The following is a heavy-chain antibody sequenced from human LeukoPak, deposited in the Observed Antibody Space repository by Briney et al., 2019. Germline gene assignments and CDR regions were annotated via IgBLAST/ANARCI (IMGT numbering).Heavy chain of an antibody. CDR1: GLIVSSNY. D-gene: IGHD3-16*01. CDR2: IYSGGTT. J-gene: IGHJ4*02. CDR3: ARWGGSYAFDY. V-gene: IGHV3-53*01. Sequence: GGSLRLSCAASGLIVSSNYMSWVRQAPGKGLEWVSVIYSGGTTNYAASVKGRFTISRDLSKNSLYLQMNSLRAEDTAVYYCARWGGSYAFDYWGQGTLVTVSS.